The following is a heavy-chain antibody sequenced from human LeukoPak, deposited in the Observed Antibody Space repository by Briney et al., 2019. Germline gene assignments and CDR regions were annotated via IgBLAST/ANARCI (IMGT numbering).Heavy chain of an antibody. CDR3: ARDKQRIAAAGLFDS. D-gene: IGHD6-13*01. CDR2: INPSGGST. J-gene: IGHJ4*02. V-gene: IGHV1-46*01. Sequence: ASVKVSCKASGYTFTSYYMHWVRQAPGQGLEWMGIINPSGGSTSYAQKFQGRVTMTRDTSTSTVYMELSSLRSEDTAVYYCARDKQRIAAAGLFDSWGQGTLVTVSS. CDR1: GYTFTSYY.